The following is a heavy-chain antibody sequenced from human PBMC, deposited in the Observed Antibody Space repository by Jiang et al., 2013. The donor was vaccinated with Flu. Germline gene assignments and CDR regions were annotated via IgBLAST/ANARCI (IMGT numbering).Heavy chain of an antibody. CDR3: ARDLESRYFDL. CDR1: GITFSNYG. V-gene: IGHV3-33*01. J-gene: IGHJ2*01. CDR2: VWHDGGSK. D-gene: IGHD5-24*01. Sequence: VQLVESGGGVVQPGTSLRLSCAASGITFSNYGMHWVRQAPGKGLEWVAVVWHDGGSKYYADSVKGRFSVSRDNSKNTVSLQMNSLRGDDTAVYFCARDLESRYFDLWGRGTLVTVSS.